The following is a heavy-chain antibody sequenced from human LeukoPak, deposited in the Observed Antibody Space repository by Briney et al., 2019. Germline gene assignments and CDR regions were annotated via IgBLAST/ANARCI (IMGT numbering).Heavy chain of an antibody. D-gene: IGHD3-16*01. CDR1: GYKFTDDY. Sequence: GASVKVSCKASGYKFTDDYMHWVRQAPGQGLEFMGWINPDSGFTNYAQKFKGRVTMTRDTSISTAYLEVRSLTSDDTAVHYCAPTAEAYTSWWKVWGQGTLVTVSS. J-gene: IGHJ4*02. CDR2: INPDSGFT. V-gene: IGHV1-2*02. CDR3: APTAEAYTSWWKV.